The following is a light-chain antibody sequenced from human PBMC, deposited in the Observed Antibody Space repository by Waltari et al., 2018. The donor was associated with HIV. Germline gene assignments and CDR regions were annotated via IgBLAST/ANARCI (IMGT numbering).Light chain of an antibody. CDR3: QQYGSSPWT. CDR1: QSVSSSY. Sequence: VLTQSQGTPSSSPGERATLPCRASQSVSSSYLVWYQQKPGQAPRLLIYGASSRATGIPDRFSGSGSGTDFTLTISRLETEDFAVYYCQQYGSSPWTFGQGTKVEIK. J-gene: IGKJ1*01. V-gene: IGKV3-20*01. CDR2: GAS.